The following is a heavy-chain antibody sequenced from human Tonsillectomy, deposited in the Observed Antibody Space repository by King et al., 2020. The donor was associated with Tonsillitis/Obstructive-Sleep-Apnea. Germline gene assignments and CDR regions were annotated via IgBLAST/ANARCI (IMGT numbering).Heavy chain of an antibody. CDR3: ARRSDIVVVPAAMSRNNWFDP. Sequence: VQLVESGGGLVKPGGSLRLSCAASGFTFSDYYMSWIRQAPGKGLEWVSYISSSSSYTNYADSVKGRFTISRDNAKNSLYLQMNSRRAEDTAVYYCARRSDIVVVPAAMSRNNWFDPWGQGTLVTVSS. CDR1: GFTFSDYY. CDR2: ISSSSSYT. V-gene: IGHV3-11*06. J-gene: IGHJ5*02. D-gene: IGHD2-2*01.